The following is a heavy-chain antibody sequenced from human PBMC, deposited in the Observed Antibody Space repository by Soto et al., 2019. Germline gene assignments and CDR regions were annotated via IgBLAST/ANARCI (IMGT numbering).Heavy chain of an antibody. J-gene: IGHJ4*02. CDR2: INPSGGSP. D-gene: IGHD6-13*01. CDR3: ARGQYGSSWYGAFDY. CDR1: GYTFTSYY. V-gene: IGHV1-46*01. Sequence: ASVKVSCKASGYTFTSYYMHWVRQAPGQGLEWMGIINPSGGSPSYAQKFQGRVAMTRGTSTNTVYMELSGLRSGDTAVYYCARGQYGSSWYGAFDYWGQGTLVTVSS.